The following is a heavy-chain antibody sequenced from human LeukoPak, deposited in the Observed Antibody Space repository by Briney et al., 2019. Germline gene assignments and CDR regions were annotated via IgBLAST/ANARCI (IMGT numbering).Heavy chain of an antibody. Sequence: PGGSLRLSCAASGFSFSSYGMTWVRQAPGKGLEWISYITSSSGIMHYADSVKGRFTISRDNAKNSLYLQMNSLRVEDTAVYYCARDPPSVFRKARSMTDIDYWGQGTLVTVSS. CDR2: ITSSSGIM. CDR3: ARDPPSVFRKARSMTDIDY. J-gene: IGHJ4*02. V-gene: IGHV3-48*01. D-gene: IGHD3-16*01. CDR1: GFSFSSYG.